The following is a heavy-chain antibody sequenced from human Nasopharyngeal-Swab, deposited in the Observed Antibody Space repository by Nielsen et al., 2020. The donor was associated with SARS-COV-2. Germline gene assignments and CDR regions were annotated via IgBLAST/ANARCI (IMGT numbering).Heavy chain of an antibody. J-gene: IGHJ4*02. V-gene: IGHV1-18*01. D-gene: IGHD3-10*01. CDR3: ARAGDRFGELLFFDY. Sequence: WGRQAPGQGLEWMGWISAYNGNTNYAQKLQGRVTMTTDTSTGTAYMELRRLRSDDTAVYYCARAGDRFGELLFFDYWGQGNLVTVSS. CDR2: ISAYNGNT.